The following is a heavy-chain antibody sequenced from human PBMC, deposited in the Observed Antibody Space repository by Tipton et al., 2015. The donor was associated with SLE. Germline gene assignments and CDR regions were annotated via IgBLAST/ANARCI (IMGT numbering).Heavy chain of an antibody. CDR3: ARGDPGSSSWYAPPFGY. CDR1: GGSISSSSYY. Sequence: TPSLTCTVSGGSISSSSYYWGWIRQPPGKGLEWIGSIYYSGSTYYNPSLKSRVTISVDTSKNQFSLKLSSVTAADTAVYYCARGDPGSSSWYAPPFGYWGQGTLVTVSS. D-gene: IGHD6-13*01. V-gene: IGHV4-39*07. J-gene: IGHJ4*02. CDR2: IYYSGST.